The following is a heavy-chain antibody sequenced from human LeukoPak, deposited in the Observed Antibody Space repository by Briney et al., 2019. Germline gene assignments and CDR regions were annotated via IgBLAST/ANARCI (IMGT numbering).Heavy chain of an antibody. CDR3: ARDPLDY. V-gene: IGHV3-48*01. CDR2: ISSSSSTI. Sequence: GGSLRLSCAASGFTFGNYNMNWVRQAPGKGLEWVSYISSSSSTIYYADSVKGRFTISRDNAKNSLYLQMNSLRAEDTAVYYCARDPLDYWGQGTLVTVSS. J-gene: IGHJ4*02. CDR1: GFTFGNYN.